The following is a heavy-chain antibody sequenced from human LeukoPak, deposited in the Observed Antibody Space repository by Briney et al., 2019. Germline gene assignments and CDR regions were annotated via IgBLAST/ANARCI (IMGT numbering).Heavy chain of an antibody. CDR2: IRSSSSYI. D-gene: IGHD2-2*03. CDR3: ARAAPVGYCSSTSCYGEYFDY. CDR1: GFTFSSYS. V-gene: IGHV3-21*01. J-gene: IGHJ4*02. Sequence: PGGCLRLSCAASGFTFSSYSMNWVRQAPGKGLEWVSSIRSSSSYIYYAHSVKGRYTISRDNAKNSLYLQMNSLRAEDTAVYYCARAAPVGYCSSTSCYGEYFDYWGQGTLVTVSS.